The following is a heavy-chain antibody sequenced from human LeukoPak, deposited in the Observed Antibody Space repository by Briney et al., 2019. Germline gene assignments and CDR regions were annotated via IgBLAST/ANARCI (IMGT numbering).Heavy chain of an antibody. V-gene: IGHV4-38-2*02. J-gene: IGHJ4*02. CDR2: IHHSGTT. CDR1: GYSISSGYY. CDR3: ARDSRGAPFAY. D-gene: IGHD1-26*01. Sequence: SETLSLTCAVSGYSISSGYYWGWTRQPPGKGLEWIGPIHHSGTTNYNPSLKSRVTISIDTSKNQFSLKLSSVTAADTAVYYCARDSRGAPFAYWGQGTLVTVSS.